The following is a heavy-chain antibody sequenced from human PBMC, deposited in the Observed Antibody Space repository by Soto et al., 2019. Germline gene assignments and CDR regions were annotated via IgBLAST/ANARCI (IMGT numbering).Heavy chain of an antibody. CDR3: ATDLKGHIVVVTAISLHY. CDR1: GYTLTELS. CDR2: FDPEDGET. J-gene: IGHJ4*02. V-gene: IGHV1-24*01. D-gene: IGHD2-21*02. Sequence: QVQLVQSGAEVKKPGASVKVSCKVSGYTLTELSMHWVRQAPGKGLECMGGFDPEDGETIYAQKFQGRGTMTEDTSTDTAYMELSSLISEDTAVYYFATDLKGHIVVVTAISLHYWGQGTLVTVSS.